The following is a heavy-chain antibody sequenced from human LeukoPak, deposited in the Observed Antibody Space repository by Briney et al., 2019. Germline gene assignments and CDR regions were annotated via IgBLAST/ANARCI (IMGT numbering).Heavy chain of an antibody. CDR1: GFTFSSYG. D-gene: IGHD2-2*01. Sequence: PGGSLRLSCAASGFTFSSYGMHWVRQAPGKGLEWVAFIRYDGSNKYYADSVKGRFTISRDNSKNTLYLQMNSLRAEDTAVYYCAKGEVVVVPAAMADVWGXGTTVTVSS. J-gene: IGHJ6*04. CDR2: IRYDGSNK. CDR3: AKGEVVVVPAAMADV. V-gene: IGHV3-30*02.